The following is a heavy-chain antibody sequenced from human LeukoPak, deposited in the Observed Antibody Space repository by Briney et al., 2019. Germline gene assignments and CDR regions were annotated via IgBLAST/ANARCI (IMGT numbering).Heavy chain of an antibody. D-gene: IGHD4-17*01. J-gene: IGHJ4*02. CDR3: ARSYGDYDL. Sequence: SETLSLTCTVSGGSISSGVYYWSWIRQPPGKGLEWIGYIYYSGSTYYNPSPKSRVTISVDTSKNQFSLKLSSVTAADTAVYYCARSYGDYDLWGQGTLVTVSS. CDR1: GGSISSGVYY. CDR2: IYYSGST. V-gene: IGHV4-30-4*01.